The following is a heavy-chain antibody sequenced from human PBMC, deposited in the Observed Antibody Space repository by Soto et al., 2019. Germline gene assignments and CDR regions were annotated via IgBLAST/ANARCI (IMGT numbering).Heavy chain of an antibody. D-gene: IGHD3-22*01. J-gene: IGHJ4*02. V-gene: IGHV3-7*03. CDR1: GFTFSSYW. Sequence: EVQLVESGGGLVQPGGSLRLSCAASGFTFSSYWMSWVHQAPGKGLEWVANIKQDGSEKYYVDSVKGRFTISRDNAKNSLYLQMNSLRAEDTAVYYCARDHEGYYDSSGYSYYFDYWGQGTLVTVSS. CDR3: ARDHEGYYDSSGYSYYFDY. CDR2: IKQDGSEK.